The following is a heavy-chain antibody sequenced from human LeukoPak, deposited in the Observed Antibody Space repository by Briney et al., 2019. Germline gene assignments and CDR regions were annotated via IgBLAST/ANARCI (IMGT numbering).Heavy chain of an antibody. CDR1: GGSFSGFY. CDR2: INSTGST. CDR3: ARVAGYLPTRWFDP. D-gene: IGHD6-25*01. Sequence: SDTLSLTCAVYGGSFSGFYWSWIRHVPGKGLEWIGEINSTGSTSYNPSLKSRVTVSVDTSQNQFFLLLTSVTAADTAVYYCARVAGYLPTRWFDPWGQGTHVTVSS. J-gene: IGHJ5*02. V-gene: IGHV4-34*01.